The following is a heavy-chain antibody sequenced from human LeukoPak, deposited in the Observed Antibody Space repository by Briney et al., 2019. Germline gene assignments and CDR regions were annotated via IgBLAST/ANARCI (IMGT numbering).Heavy chain of an antibody. CDR1: GFTVSSNY. Sequence: GGSLRLSCAASGFTVSSNYMSWVRQAPGKGLEWVSVIYSGGTTYYADSVKGRFTISRDNYKNTLYLQMNSLRVEDTAVYYCARDLAWGAFDYWGQGALVTVSS. J-gene: IGHJ4*02. CDR2: IYSGGTT. CDR3: ARDLAWGAFDY. D-gene: IGHD7-27*01. V-gene: IGHV3-66*01.